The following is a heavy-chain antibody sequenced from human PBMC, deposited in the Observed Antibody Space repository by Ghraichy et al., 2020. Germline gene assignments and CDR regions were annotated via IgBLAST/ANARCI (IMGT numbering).Heavy chain of an antibody. CDR2: ISSDGTNK. CDR1: GFTFLTYI. CDR3: VRDLTAWGTLDS. D-gene: IGHD3-9*01. Sequence: GESLNISCAASGFTFLTYIMYWVRQAPGKGLEWVAVISSDGTNKYYADSVEGRFTISRDNYKNTLSLQMNSLRPEDTAVYYCVRDLTAWGTLDSWGQGTLVTVSP. V-gene: IGHV3-30-3*01. J-gene: IGHJ4*02.